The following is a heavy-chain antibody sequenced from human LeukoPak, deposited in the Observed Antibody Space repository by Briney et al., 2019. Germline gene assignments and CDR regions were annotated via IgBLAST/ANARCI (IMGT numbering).Heavy chain of an antibody. CDR1: GGTFSSYA. CDR3: ARDRGRDGYNSGHFDY. CDR2: IIPILGIA. J-gene: IGHJ4*02. V-gene: IGHV1-69*04. D-gene: IGHD5-24*01. Sequence: GASVKVSCKASGGTFSSYAISWVRQAPGQGLEWMGRIIPILGIANYAQKFQGRVTITADKSTSTAYMELSSLRSEDTAVYYCARDRGRDGYNSGHFDYWGQGTLVTVSS.